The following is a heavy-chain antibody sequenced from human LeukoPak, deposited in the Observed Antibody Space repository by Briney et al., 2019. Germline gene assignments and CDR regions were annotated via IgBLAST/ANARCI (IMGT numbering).Heavy chain of an antibody. CDR3: AREGGYCSSTTCYFDS. Sequence: GGSLRLSCAASGFTFKSYGMHWVRQAPGKGLEWVAVIWYDGSNKYYADSVKGRFTISRDNSKNTLYLQMNSPRVEDTAVYYCAREGGYCSSTTCYFDSWGQGTLVTVSS. CDR2: IWYDGSNK. D-gene: IGHD2-2*01. CDR1: GFTFKSYG. J-gene: IGHJ4*02. V-gene: IGHV3-33*01.